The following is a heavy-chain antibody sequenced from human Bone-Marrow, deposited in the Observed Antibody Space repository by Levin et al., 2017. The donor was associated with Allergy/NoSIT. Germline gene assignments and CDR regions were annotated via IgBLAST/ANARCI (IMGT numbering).Heavy chain of an antibody. J-gene: IGHJ4*02. CDR1: GNTFTGNY. V-gene: IGHV1-2*02. Sequence: GESLKISCKASGNTFTGNYVHWVRQAPGQGLEWMGWITPNTGGANYVQKFQGRVTMTRDTSIRTGYMELSRLRSDDTAVYYCATGFDYAYLDYWGQGTLLTVSS. D-gene: IGHD4-17*01. CDR2: ITPNTGGA. CDR3: ATGFDYAYLDY.